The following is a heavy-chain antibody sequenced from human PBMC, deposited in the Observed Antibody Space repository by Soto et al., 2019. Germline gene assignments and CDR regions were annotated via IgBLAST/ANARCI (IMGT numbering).Heavy chain of an antibody. CDR2: IHTIGNT. CDR3: ARSYCGGIPPAYYGMDV. V-gene: IGHV4-4*07. CDR1: GGSMGSYF. Sequence: ESLSLTCTVSGGSMGSYFYNWIRQPAGKGLEWIGRIHTIGNTNYNPSLKSRITISLDTSKSQLSLKLTSVTAADTAIYYCARSYCGGIPPAYYGMDVGGQGTTVTVSS. D-gene: IGHD4-17*01. J-gene: IGHJ6*02.